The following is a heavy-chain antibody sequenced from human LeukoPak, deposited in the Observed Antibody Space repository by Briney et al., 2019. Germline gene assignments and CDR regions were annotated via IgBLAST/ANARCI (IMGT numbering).Heavy chain of an antibody. CDR2: IYHSGST. J-gene: IGHJ6*03. V-gene: IGHV4-38-2*02. D-gene: IGHD6-19*01. Sequence: SETLSLTCTVSGYSISSGYYWGWIRQPPGKGLEWIGSIYHSGSTYYNPSLKSRVTISVDTSKNQFYLKLSTVTAADTAVYYCARVKKQWLVRSPSGYYYYYMDVWGKGTTVTVSS. CDR1: GYSISSGYY. CDR3: ARVKKQWLVRSPSGYYYYYMDV.